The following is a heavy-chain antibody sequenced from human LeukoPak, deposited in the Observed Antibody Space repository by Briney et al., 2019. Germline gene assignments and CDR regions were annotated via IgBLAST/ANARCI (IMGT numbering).Heavy chain of an antibody. CDR3: ARHEYSGSYYGLSWFDP. D-gene: IGHD1-26*01. CDR2: IYYSGST. V-gene: IGHV4-39*01. Sequence: SETLSLTCTVSGGSISSSGYYWCWIRHPPGKRLEWIASIYYSGSTYYNPSLKGRVTISVDTSKNQLSLKLTSMTAADTAVYYCARHEYSGSYYGLSWFDPWGQGTLVTVSS. J-gene: IGHJ5*02. CDR1: GGSISSSGYY.